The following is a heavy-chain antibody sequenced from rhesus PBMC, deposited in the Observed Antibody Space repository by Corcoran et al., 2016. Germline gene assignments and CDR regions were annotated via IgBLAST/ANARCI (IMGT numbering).Heavy chain of an antibody. Sequence: EVQLVESGGGLVQPGGSLRLSCAASGFTFSSYGMHWVRQAPGKGLEWVAVISYDGSKKYYADSVKDRFTISRDNSKNMLYLQMNNLKLEDTAVYYCARGFQTRRSYYSGSYSGYFEFWGQGALVTVSS. CDR3: ARGFQTRRSYYSGSYSGYFEF. CDR2: ISYDGSKK. D-gene: IGHD3-16*01. J-gene: IGHJ1*01. V-gene: IGHV3-54*02. CDR1: GFTFSSYG.